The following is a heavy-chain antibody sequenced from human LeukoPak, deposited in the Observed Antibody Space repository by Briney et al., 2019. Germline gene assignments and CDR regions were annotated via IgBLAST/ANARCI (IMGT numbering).Heavy chain of an antibody. J-gene: IGHJ5*02. CDR3: ARATVTTSPFDP. CDR2: IIPILGIA. CDR1: GGTFSSYA. V-gene: IGHV1-69*04. Sequence: SVKVSCKVSGGTFSSYAISWVRQAPGQGLEWMGRIIPILGIANYPQKFQGRVTITADKSTSTAYMELSSLRSEDTAVYYCARATVTTSPFDPWGQGTLVTVSS. D-gene: IGHD4-17*01.